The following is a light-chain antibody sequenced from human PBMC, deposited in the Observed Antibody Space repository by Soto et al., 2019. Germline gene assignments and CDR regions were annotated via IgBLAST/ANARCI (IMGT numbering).Light chain of an antibody. Sequence: DVVMTQSPLSLPVTLGQPASISCRSSQSLVHSDGNTYLNWFQQRPGQSPRRLIYKVSNRDSGVQDRFSGSGSGTHFTLKISRVEAEDVGVYYCMQGTHWPPYTFGQGTKLEIK. CDR2: KVS. V-gene: IGKV2-30*02. CDR3: MQGTHWPPYT. CDR1: QSLVHSDGNTY. J-gene: IGKJ2*01.